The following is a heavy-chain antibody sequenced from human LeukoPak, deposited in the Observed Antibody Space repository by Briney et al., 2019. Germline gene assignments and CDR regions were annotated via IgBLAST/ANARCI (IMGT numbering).Heavy chain of an antibody. CDR2: IYYSGST. CDR1: GGSISSGGYY. J-gene: IGHJ5*02. Sequence: PQTLSLTCTVSGGSISSGGYYWSWIRQHPGKGLEWIGYIYYSGSTYYNPSLKSRVTISVDTSKNQFSLKLSSVTAADTAVYYCARGGAYCSSTSCYLSWFDPWGQGTLVTVSS. CDR3: ARGGAYCSSTSCYLSWFDP. D-gene: IGHD2-2*01. V-gene: IGHV4-31*03.